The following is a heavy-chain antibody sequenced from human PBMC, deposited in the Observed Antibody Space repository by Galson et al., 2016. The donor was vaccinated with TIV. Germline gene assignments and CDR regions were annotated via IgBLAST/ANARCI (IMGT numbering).Heavy chain of an antibody. J-gene: IGHJ6*02. D-gene: IGHD5-18*01. Sequence: SVKVSCKASGCTFSSFVVTWVRQAPGQGLEWMGGIIPLFGEAHYAQKFQGRVTISADESTSTVYMELRSLRSGDTAVYYCAKCRNTAMDTYYYYYGLDVWGQGTTVTVSS. CDR1: GCTFSSFV. V-gene: IGHV1-69*13. CDR3: AKCRNTAMDTYYYYYGLDV. CDR2: IIPLFGEA.